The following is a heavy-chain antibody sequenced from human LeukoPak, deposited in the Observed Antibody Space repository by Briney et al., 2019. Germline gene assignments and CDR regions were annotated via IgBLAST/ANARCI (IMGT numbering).Heavy chain of an antibody. CDR3: ARTQTSGYSSSWYVY. J-gene: IGHJ4*02. CDR1: GGSISSSDW. Sequence: PSETLSLTCAVSGGSISSSDWWSWVRQPPGKGLEWIGYIYYSGSTYYNPSLKSRVTISVDTSKNQFSLKLSSVTAADTAVYYCARTQTSGYSSSWYVYWGQGTLVTVSS. V-gene: IGHV4-4*02. CDR2: IYYSGST. D-gene: IGHD6-13*01.